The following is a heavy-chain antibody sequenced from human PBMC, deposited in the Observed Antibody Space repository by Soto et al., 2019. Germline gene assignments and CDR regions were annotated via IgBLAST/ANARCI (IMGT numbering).Heavy chain of an antibody. Sequence: SLRLSCAASGFTFSSYAMSWVRQAPGKGLEWVSAISGSGGSTYYADSVKGRFTISRDNSKNTLYLQMNSLRAEDTAVYYCAKVPSDKPRNTIFGVVTSDYYFDYWGQGTLVTVSS. J-gene: IGHJ4*02. V-gene: IGHV3-23*01. CDR2: ISGSGGST. CDR3: AKVPSDKPRNTIFGVVTSDYYFDY. D-gene: IGHD3-3*01. CDR1: GFTFSSYA.